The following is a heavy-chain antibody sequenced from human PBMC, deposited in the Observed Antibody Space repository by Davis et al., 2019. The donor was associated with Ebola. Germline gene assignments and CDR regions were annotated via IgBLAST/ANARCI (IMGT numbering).Heavy chain of an antibody. CDR1: GASISVSNR. Sequence: MPSETLSLTCAVSGASISVSNRWGWVRQSPEQGLEWVGEIFYDETTNYNPSLKSRITISLDKSKNYFSLQLTSVTAADTAIYYCARVFQGAFDIWGHGTTVIVSS. J-gene: IGHJ3*02. CDR2: IFYDETT. D-gene: IGHD2-8*01. V-gene: IGHV4-4*02. CDR3: ARVFQGAFDI.